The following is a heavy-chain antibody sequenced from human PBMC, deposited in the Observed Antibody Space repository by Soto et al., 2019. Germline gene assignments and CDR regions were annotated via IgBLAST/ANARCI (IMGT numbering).Heavy chain of an antibody. CDR3: AKGTAMVHFDY. Sequence: ASVKASCKASGYTFTSYYMHWVRQAPGQGLEWMGIINPSGGSTSYAQKFQGRVTMTRDNSKNTLYLQMNSLRAEDTAVYYCAKGTAMVHFDYWGQGTLVTVSS. D-gene: IGHD5-18*01. J-gene: IGHJ4*02. CDR2: INPSGGST. V-gene: IGHV1-46*01. CDR1: GYTFTSYY.